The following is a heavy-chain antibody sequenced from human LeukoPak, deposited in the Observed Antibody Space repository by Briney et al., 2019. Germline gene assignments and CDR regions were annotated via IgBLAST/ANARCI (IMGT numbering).Heavy chain of an antibody. D-gene: IGHD3-16*01. CDR2: ISSGSSYI. CDR1: GFTFSSYS. J-gene: IGHJ4*02. Sequence: GGSQRLSCAASGFTFSSYSMNWVRQAPGQGLEWVSTISSGSSYIYYADSVKGRFTISRDNAKNSLNLQMNSLRAEDTAVYYCASSDYVWGKACYFDYWGQGTQVTVSA. CDR3: ASSDYVWGKACYFDY. V-gene: IGHV3-21*01.